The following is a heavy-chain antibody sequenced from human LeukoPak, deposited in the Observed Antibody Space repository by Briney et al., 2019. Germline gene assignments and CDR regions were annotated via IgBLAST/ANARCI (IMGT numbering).Heavy chain of an antibody. CDR3: ARDGRDAYYDVWSGYYTDYFDY. Sequence: SETLSLTCAVYGGSFSGCYWSWIRQPPGKGREWIGEINHSGSTNYNPSLKSRVTISVDTSKNQFSLKLSSVTAADTAVYYCARDGRDAYYDVWSGYYTDYFDYWGQGTLVTVSS. CDR1: GGSFSGCY. J-gene: IGHJ4*02. V-gene: IGHV4-34*01. D-gene: IGHD3-3*01. CDR2: INHSGST.